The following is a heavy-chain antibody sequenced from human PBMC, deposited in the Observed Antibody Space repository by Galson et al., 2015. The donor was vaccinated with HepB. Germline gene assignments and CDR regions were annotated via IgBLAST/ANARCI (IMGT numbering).Heavy chain of an antibody. Sequence: QSGAEVKKHGESLRISCTGSGYSFTSYWISWVRKMPGKGLEWMGRIDPSDPYTNYSPSFQGHVTISADNYISTACLQWCSRKASDTAMYYCARTSLNPVSHAGWYFDLWVRGTLVTVSS. CDR2: IDPSDPYT. V-gene: IGHV5-10-1*01. CDR3: ARTSLNPVSHAGWYFDL. D-gene: IGHD2-2*01. CDR1: GYSFTSYW. J-gene: IGHJ2*01.